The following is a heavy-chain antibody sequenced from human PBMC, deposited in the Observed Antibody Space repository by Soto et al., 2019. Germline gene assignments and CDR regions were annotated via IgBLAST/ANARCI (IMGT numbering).Heavy chain of an antibody. CDR3: ARDHGIAAAGQQSAPLEAYYYGMDG. CDR2: ISAYNGNT. CDR1: GYTFTSYG. V-gene: IGHV1-18*01. Sequence: ASVKVSCKASGYTFTSYGISWVRQAPGQGLEWMGWISAYNGNTNYAQKLQGRVTMTTDTSTSTAYMELRSLRSDDTAVYYCARDHGIAAAGQQSAPLEAYYYGMDGWGQGNTVTFSS. J-gene: IGHJ6*02. D-gene: IGHD6-13*01.